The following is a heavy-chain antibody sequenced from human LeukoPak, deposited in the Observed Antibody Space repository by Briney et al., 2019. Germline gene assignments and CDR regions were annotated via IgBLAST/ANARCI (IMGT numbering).Heavy chain of an antibody. V-gene: IGHV1-18*01. J-gene: IGHJ5*02. CDR1: GYTFTSYG. Sequence: ASVKVSCKASGYTFTSYGISWVRQAPGQGLEWMGWISAYNGNTNYAQKLQGRVTMTTDTSTSTAYMELRSLRSDDTAVYYCARLGLRFLEWTPLGYNWFDPWGQGTLVTVSS. CDR3: ARLGLRFLEWTPLGYNWFDP. CDR2: ISAYNGNT. D-gene: IGHD3-3*01.